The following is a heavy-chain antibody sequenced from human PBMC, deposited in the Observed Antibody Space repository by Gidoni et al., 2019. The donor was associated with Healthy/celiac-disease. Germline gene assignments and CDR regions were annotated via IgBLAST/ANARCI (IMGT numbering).Heavy chain of an antibody. CDR1: GFSFSSYS. CDR3: ARVPEHSSSWYGIDY. CDR2: ISSSSSYI. V-gene: IGHV3-21*01. J-gene: IGHJ4*02. D-gene: IGHD6-13*01. Sequence: EVQLVESGGGLVKPGVSLRRSCAAAGFSFSSYSMNWVRQAPGKGLEWVSSISSSSSYIYYADSVKGRFTISRDNAKNSLYLQMNSLRAEDTAVYYCARVPEHSSSWYGIDYWGQGTLVTVSS.